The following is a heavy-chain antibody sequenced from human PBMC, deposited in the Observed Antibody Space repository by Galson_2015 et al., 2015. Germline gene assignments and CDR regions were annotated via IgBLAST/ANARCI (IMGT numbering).Heavy chain of an antibody. D-gene: IGHD2-2*01. CDR1: GFTFSSHG. J-gene: IGHJ4*02. CDR3: ARDIGPGGYCRSTSCSPDY. V-gene: IGHV3-33*01. CDR2: IWYDGINK. Sequence: SLRLSCAASGFTFSSHGMHWVRQAPGKGLEWVAVIWYDGINKYYTDSVKGRFTISRDIFKNTLYLQMNSLRAEDTAVYYCARDIGPGGYCRSTSCSPDYWGQGTLVTVSS.